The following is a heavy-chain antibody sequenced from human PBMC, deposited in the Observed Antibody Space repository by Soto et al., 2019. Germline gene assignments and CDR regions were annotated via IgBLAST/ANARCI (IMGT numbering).Heavy chain of an antibody. CDR1: GGTFSSYV. CDR2: IIPIFGTA. CDR3: ARYHTGKYYYDSSGYPRWFDP. J-gene: IGHJ5*02. Sequence: QVQLVQSGAEVKKPGSSVKVSCKASGGTFSSYVISWVRQAPGQGLEWMGGIIPIFGTANYAQKFQGRVTITADESTSTAYMELSSLRSEDTAVYYCARYHTGKYYYDSSGYPRWFDPWGQGTLVTVSS. V-gene: IGHV1-69*01. D-gene: IGHD3-22*01.